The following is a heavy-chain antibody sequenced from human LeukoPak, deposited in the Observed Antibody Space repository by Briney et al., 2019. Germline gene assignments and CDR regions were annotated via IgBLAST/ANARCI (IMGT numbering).Heavy chain of an antibody. Sequence: PSETLSLTCAVYGGSFSGYYWSWIRQPPGKGLEWIGEINHSGSTNYNPSLKSRVTISVDTSKNQFSLKLSSVTAADTAVYYCARLYSGSYGVWGKGTTVTVSS. V-gene: IGHV4-34*01. CDR1: GGSFSGYY. CDR3: ARLYSGSYGV. J-gene: IGHJ6*04. CDR2: INHSGST. D-gene: IGHD1-26*01.